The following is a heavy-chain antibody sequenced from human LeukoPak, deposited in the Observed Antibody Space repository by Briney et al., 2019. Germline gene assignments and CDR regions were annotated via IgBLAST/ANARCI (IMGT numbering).Heavy chain of an antibody. J-gene: IGHJ4*02. CDR3: AKGGTYYYDSSGYYYSKYYFDY. CDR2: ISGSGGST. D-gene: IGHD3-22*01. V-gene: IGHV3-23*01. CDR1: GVTVKSNY. Sequence: GGSLRLSCAASGVTVKSNYMSWVRQAPGKGLEWVSAISGSGGSTYYADSVKGRFTISRDNSKNTLYLQMNSLRAEDTAVYYCAKGGTYYYDSSGYYYSKYYFDYWGQGTLVTVSS.